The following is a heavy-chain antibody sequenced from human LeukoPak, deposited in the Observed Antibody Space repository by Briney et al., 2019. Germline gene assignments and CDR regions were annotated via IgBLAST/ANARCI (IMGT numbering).Heavy chain of an antibody. J-gene: IGHJ4*02. V-gene: IGHV4-59*13. CDR3: AILPTV. D-gene: IGHD1-14*01. CDR1: GASISGYY. CDR2: IYNSVN. Sequence: PSVTLSLTCTVSGASISGYYWSWIRQPPGKGLEWIGYIYNSVNDYNPSLKSRVVISSDPSKNQFSLRLTSMTAADTAVYYCAILPTVWGQGTLVTVSS.